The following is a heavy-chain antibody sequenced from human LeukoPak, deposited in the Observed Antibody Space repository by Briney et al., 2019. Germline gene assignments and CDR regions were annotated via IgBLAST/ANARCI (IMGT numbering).Heavy chain of an antibody. CDR2: ISGSGGST. CDR3: ARSRTRYDSSGYYYFDY. Sequence: PGGSLRLSCAASGFIFSSYGMSWVRQAPGKGLEWVSSISGSGGSTYYADSVKGRFTISRDNSKNTLYLQLNSLRAEDTAVYYCARSRTRYDSSGYYYFDYWGQGTLVTVSS. D-gene: IGHD3-22*01. V-gene: IGHV3-23*01. CDR1: GFIFSSYG. J-gene: IGHJ4*02.